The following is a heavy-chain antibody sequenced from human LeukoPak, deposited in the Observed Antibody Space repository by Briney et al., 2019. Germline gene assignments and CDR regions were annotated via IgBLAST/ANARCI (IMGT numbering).Heavy chain of an antibody. Sequence: ASLKVSSKASRYTFTRYEINTVRQATGHGLEWMGWMNPNSGNTGHTQNFHCRVTTTRNTSISTAYMERSSLLSEDTALYCCARNLDGRGYSRTNYYYYYYMDVWGKGTTVTISS. V-gene: IGHV1-8*01. CDR2: MNPNSGNT. D-gene: IGHD5-12*01. J-gene: IGHJ6*03. CDR3: ARNLDGRGYSRTNYYYYYYMDV. CDR1: RYTFTRYE.